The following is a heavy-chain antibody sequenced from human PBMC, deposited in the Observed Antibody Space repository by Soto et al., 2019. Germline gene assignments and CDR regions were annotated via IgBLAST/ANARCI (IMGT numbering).Heavy chain of an antibody. D-gene: IGHD6-13*01. CDR3: AREYSSSWYNWFDP. J-gene: IGHJ5*02. V-gene: IGHV1-2*04. Sequence: GASVKVSCKASGYTFTSYGISWVRQAPGQGLEWMGWINPNSGGTNYAQKFQGWVTMTRDTSISTAYMELSRLRSDDTAVYYCAREYSSSWYNWFDPWGQGTLVTVSS. CDR2: INPNSGGT. CDR1: GYTFTSYG.